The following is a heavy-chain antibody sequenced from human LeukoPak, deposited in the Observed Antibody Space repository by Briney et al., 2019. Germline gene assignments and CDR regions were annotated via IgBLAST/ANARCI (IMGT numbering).Heavy chain of an antibody. CDR3: ARESYYDSSGYYEFHDAFDI. J-gene: IGHJ3*02. CDR2: INHSGST. V-gene: IGHV4-34*01. CDR1: GGSFSGYY. D-gene: IGHD3-22*01. Sequence: SETLSLTCAVYGGSFSGYYWSWIRQPPGKGLEWIGEINHSGSTNYNPSLKSRVTISVDTSKNQFSLKLSSVTAADTAVYYCARESYYDSSGYYEFHDAFDIWGQGTMVTVSS.